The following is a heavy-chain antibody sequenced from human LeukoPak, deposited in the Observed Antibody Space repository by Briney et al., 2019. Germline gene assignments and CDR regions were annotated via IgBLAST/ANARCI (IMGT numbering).Heavy chain of an antibody. CDR2: INPNSGGT. J-gene: IGHJ5*02. CDR1: GYTFTGYY. CDR3: AREPVVLVPAAIFNWFDP. V-gene: IGHV1-2*02. Sequence: GASVKVSCKASGYTFTGYYIHWVRQPPGQGLEWVGWINPNSGGTNYAQKFQGRVTMTRDTSISTAYTELSRLRSDDTAVYYCAREPVVLVPAAIFNWFDPWGQGTLVTVSS. D-gene: IGHD2-2*01.